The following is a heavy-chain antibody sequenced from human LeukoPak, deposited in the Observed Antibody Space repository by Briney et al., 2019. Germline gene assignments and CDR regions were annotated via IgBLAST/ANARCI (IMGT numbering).Heavy chain of an antibody. CDR3: ARATPGWWELQR. Sequence: GGSLRLSCAASGFTFSSDRRHWVRQAPGKGLGWVSRINGAGTSTSYADSVKGRFTISRDNAKNTLYLQMNSLRAEDTAVYSCARATPGWWELQRWGQGTLVTVSS. V-gene: IGHV3-74*01. CDR2: INGAGTST. CDR1: GFTFSSDR. J-gene: IGHJ4*02. D-gene: IGHD1-26*01.